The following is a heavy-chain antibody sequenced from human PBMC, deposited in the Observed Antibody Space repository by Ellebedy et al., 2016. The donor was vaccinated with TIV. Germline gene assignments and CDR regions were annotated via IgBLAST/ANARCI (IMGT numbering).Heavy chain of an antibody. CDR3: ARHDCAGDHYCPSDY. J-gene: IGHJ4*02. V-gene: IGHV5-51*01. D-gene: IGHD2-21*02. CDR1: GYGFTNHW. Sequence: PGESLKISCEVSGYGFTNHWIGWVRQMPGKGLEWIGIIFPGDSDTRYSPSFQGQVTISVDKSVNTAYLQWNSLKPSDTAIYYCARHDCAGDHYCPSDYWGQGTLVTVSP. CDR2: IFPGDSDT.